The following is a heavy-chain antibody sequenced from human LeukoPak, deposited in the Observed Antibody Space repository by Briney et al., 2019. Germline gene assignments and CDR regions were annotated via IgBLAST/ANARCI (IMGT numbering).Heavy chain of an antibody. J-gene: IGHJ6*04. CDR3: ASLYCSSTSCYHKQWLVPYYYYGMDV. CDR1: GGSISSSNW. CDR2: IYHSGST. D-gene: IGHD2-2*01. Sequence: SGTLSLTCAVSGGSISSSNWWSWVRQPPGKGLEWIGEIYHSGSTNYNPFLKSRVTISVDKSKNQFSLKLSSVTAADTAVYYRASLYCSSTSCYHKQWLVPYYYYGMDVWGKGTTVTVSS. V-gene: IGHV4-4*02.